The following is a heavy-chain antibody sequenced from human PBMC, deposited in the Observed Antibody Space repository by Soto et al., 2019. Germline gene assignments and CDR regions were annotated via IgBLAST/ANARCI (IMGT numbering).Heavy chain of an antibody. Sequence: PGGSLRLSCAASGFTFSHYIYHWVRQAPGKGLQWVAVIRDDGKKTNYATSVRGRFTVSRDMSKSTIFLQMNNLRIDDSAVYYCARATGYYHTSGSDSWGQGTLVTVSS. J-gene: IGHJ4*02. CDR2: IRDDGKKT. CDR3: ARATGYYHTSGSDS. CDR1: GFTFSHYI. D-gene: IGHD3-22*01. V-gene: IGHV3-30*03.